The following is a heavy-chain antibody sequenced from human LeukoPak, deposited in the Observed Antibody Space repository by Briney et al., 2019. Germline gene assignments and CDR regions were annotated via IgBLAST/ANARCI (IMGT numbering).Heavy chain of an antibody. V-gene: IGHV5-51*01. D-gene: IGHD6-13*01. J-gene: IGHJ4*02. CDR3: ARQDSLRSGIAAAGSYYFDY. CDR1: GYSFTSYW. CDR2: IYPGDSDT. Sequence: GESLKISCKGSGYSFTSYWIGWVRQMPGKGLEWVGIIYPGDSDTRYSPSFQGQVTISADKSISTAYLQWSSLKASDTAMYYCARQDSLRSGIAAAGSYYFDYWGQGTLVTVS.